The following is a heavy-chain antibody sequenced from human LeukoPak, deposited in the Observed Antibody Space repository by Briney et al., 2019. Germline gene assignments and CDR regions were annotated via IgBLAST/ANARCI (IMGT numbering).Heavy chain of an antibody. V-gene: IGHV4-38-2*02. CDR2: IYHSGNT. D-gene: IGHD3-10*01. CDR1: GYSISSGYY. J-gene: IGHJ4*02. Sequence: PSETLSLTCTVSGYSISSGYYWAWIRQPPGGGLEWIGNIYHSGNTYYNPSLRSRVSLSVDKSKNQYSLKLSSVTAADTAVYYCATYYYGSGSFHFDYWGQGTLVTVSS. CDR3: ATYYYGSGSFHFDY.